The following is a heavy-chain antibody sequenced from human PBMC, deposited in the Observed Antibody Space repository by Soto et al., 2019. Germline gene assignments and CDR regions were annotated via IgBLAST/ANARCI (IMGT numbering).Heavy chain of an antibody. CDR2: IDSSGEK. CDR1: GLSITDSEMG. V-gene: IGHV2-26*01. D-gene: IGHD6-19*01. CDR3: ARRHLAVAVSPWFDP. J-gene: IGHJ5*02. Sequence: QVTLKESGPVLVKPTETLTLRCTVSGLSITDSEMGVSWIRQPPGQPLEWLAHIDSSGEKSYRTFLKSRLAISKDTSKSQIVLTMTNMDTADTATYYCARRHLAVAVSPWFDPWGQGIPVTVSP.